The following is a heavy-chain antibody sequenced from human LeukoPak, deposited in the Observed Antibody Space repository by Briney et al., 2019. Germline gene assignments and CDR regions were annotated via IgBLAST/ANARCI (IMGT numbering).Heavy chain of an antibody. Sequence: GRSLRLSCAGSGFTFDEHAMHLVRQAPGKGLEWVSGISWDSGSIAYADSVKGQFTSTRDNAKNLLFLQMSRLRAADTALYYCVKGHCSSSSCFPNYYYYMDVWGTGTTVTVSS. CDR1: GFTFDEHA. D-gene: IGHD2-15*01. V-gene: IGHV3-9*01. CDR2: ISWDSGSI. CDR3: VKGHCSSSSCFPNYYYYMDV. J-gene: IGHJ6*03.